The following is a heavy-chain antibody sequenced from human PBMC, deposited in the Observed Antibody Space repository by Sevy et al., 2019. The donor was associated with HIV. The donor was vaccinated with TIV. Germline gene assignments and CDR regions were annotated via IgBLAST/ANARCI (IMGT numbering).Heavy chain of an antibody. D-gene: IGHD6-13*01. CDR1: GGTFRSCA. Sequence: ASVKVSCKAAGGTFRSCAFGWVRQAPGQGPEWMGGIISIFGLVNNAARFQGRVPITTDESTSTVNLEVSSLRSEDTALYYCTSFNLSVPGIPLPFDSWGQGTLVTVSS. J-gene: IGHJ4*02. V-gene: IGHV1-69*05. CDR2: IISIFGLV. CDR3: TSFNLSVPGIPLPFDS.